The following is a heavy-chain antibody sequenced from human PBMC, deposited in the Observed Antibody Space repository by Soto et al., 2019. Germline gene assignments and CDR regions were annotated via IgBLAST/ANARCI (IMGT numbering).Heavy chain of an antibody. V-gene: IGHV4-30-4*01. CDR1: GVSLNTADTW. CDR2: YHSGGST. Sequence: QVQLPESGSGLVKPSQSLSLTCTVSGVSLNTADTWWRWIRPSPGTGLEFIGYYHSGGSTYYDASLRSRVIRSEHTSNSQFSLKLSSVTGADTAVYFCVRSRQMESGNDYGLDVWGQGTTVTVSS. D-gene: IGHD1-1*01. J-gene: IGHJ6*02. CDR3: VRSRQMESGNDYGLDV.